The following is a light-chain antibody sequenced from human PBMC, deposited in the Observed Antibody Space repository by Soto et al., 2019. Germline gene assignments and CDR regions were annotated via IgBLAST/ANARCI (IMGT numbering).Light chain of an antibody. Sequence: QSVLTQPPSASGAPGQRVTISCSGSSSNIGSNYGYWYQQLPGTAPKLLIYRNNQQPSGVRDRFSCSNSGTSASLAISELGYEDDADCYCAARDDSPLVVFGGGTQLTVL. CDR2: RNN. CDR1: SSNIGSNY. V-gene: IGLV1-47*01. J-gene: IGLJ2*01. CDR3: AARDDSPLVV.